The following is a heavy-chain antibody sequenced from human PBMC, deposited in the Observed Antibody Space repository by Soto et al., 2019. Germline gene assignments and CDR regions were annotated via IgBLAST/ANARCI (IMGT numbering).Heavy chain of an antibody. CDR2: IYHSGST. Sequence: SETLSLTCAVSGGSISSGGYSWSWIRQPPGKGLEWIGHIYHSGSTYYNPSLKSRVTISVDRSKNQFSLKLSSVTAADTAVYYCARTEVNYLWGTYRPSWFDPWGQGTLVTVSS. V-gene: IGHV4-30-2*01. D-gene: IGHD3-16*02. CDR1: GGSISSGGYS. J-gene: IGHJ5*02. CDR3: ARTEVNYLWGTYRPSWFDP.